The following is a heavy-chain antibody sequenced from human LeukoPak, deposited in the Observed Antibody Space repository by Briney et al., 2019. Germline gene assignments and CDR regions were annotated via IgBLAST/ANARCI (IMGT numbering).Heavy chain of an antibody. V-gene: IGHV5-51*01. CDR1: GYSFTSYW. CDR3: ARLPDYYDSSGYYHLDY. Sequence: GESLKISCKGSGYSFTSYWIGWVRHVPGKGLEWMGIIYPGDSDTRYSPSFQGQVTISADKSISTAYLQWSSLKASDTAMYYCARLPDYYDSSGYYHLDYWGQGTLVTVSS. CDR2: IYPGDSDT. J-gene: IGHJ4*02. D-gene: IGHD3-22*01.